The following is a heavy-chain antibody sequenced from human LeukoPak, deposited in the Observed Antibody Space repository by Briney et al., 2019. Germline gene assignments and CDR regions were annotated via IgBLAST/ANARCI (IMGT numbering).Heavy chain of an antibody. CDR2: IYYSGST. CDR1: GGSISSYY. D-gene: IGHD3-22*01. CDR3: ASAYYYDSSGYDY. V-gene: IGHV4-59*01. J-gene: IGHJ4*02. Sequence: SETLSLTCTVSGGSISSYYWSWIRQPPGKGLEWIGYIYYSGSTNYNPSLKSRVTISVDTSRNQFSLKLSSVTAADTAVYYCASAYYYDSSGYDYWGQGTLVTVSS.